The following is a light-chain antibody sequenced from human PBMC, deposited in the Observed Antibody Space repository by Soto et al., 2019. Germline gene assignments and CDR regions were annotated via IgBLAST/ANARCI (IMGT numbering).Light chain of an antibody. CDR3: QQYGSSLRT. CDR2: GAS. Sequence: EIVLPQSPGTLSLSPGARATLSCRASQSVSSSYLAWYQQKPGQAPRLLIYGASTRATGIPDRFSGSGSGTDFTLTISRLGSEDFAVYYCQQYGSSLRTFGQGTKVDIK. CDR1: QSVSSSY. J-gene: IGKJ1*01. V-gene: IGKV3-20*01.